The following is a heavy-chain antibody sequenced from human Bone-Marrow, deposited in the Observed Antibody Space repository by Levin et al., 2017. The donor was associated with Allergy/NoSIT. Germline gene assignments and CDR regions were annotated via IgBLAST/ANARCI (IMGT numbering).Heavy chain of an antibody. CDR3: ARDRGMEVISGLVEDNYFDP. Sequence: GGSLRLSCEASGFTVENNHMSWVRQAPGQGLEWVSVLYSGGLTYYADSVKGRFAISRDNSKNTLYLQMNSLRAEDTAVYYCARDRGMEVISGLVEDNYFDPWGQGTLVTVSS. CDR1: GFTVENNH. D-gene: IGHD2-15*01. CDR2: LYSGGLT. J-gene: IGHJ5*02. V-gene: IGHV3-66*01.